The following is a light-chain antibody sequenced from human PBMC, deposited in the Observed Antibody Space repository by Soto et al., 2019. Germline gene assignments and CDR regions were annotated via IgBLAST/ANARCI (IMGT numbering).Light chain of an antibody. CDR1: ENVRTF. CDR2: GAS. V-gene: IGKV3-11*01. Sequence: EVVLTQSPATLSLSPGERATLSCSASENVRTFVDWYQQKPGQAPRLLIYGASNRATGIPARFSGSGSGTDFNLTISNLEPEDFAVYYCQQHSHWPPWTFGQGTRVEIQ. CDR3: QQHSHWPPWT. J-gene: IGKJ1*01.